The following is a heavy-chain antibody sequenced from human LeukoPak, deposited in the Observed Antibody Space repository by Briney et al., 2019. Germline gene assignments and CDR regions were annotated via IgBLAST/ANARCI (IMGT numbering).Heavy chain of an antibody. CDR1: GYTFTSYY. CDR3: ARGPGPADDGGDYCFDY. D-gene: IGHD2-21*01. CDR2: INPSGGST. J-gene: IGHJ4*02. Sequence: ASVKVSCKASGYTFTSYYLYWVRQAPGQGLEWMGVINPSGGSTTSAQKFQGRVTMTRDTSTSTVHMELRSLRSEDTAVYYCARGPGPADDGGDYCFDYWGQGTLVTVSS. V-gene: IGHV1-46*01.